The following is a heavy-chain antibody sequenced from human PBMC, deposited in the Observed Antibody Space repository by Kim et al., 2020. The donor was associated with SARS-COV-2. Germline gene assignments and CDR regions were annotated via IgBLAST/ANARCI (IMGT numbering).Heavy chain of an antibody. CDR2: INWNGGST. CDR1: GFAFEDHG. CDR3: ARSLSQYGPATSDALEI. D-gene: IGHD3-10*01. J-gene: IGHJ3*02. Sequence: GGSLRLSCAASGFAFEDHGMAWARQVPGKGLERVSGINWNGGSTGYADSVEGRFTISRDNSKKSLYLQMNSLRVEDTALYYCARSLSQYGPATSDALEIRGHGTMV. V-gene: IGHV3-20*04.